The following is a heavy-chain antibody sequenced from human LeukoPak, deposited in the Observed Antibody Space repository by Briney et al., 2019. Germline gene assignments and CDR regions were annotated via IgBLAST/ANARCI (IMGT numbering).Heavy chain of an antibody. V-gene: IGHV4-4*02. Sequence: PSETLSLTCAVSGGSISSSNWWSWVRQPPGKGLEWIGEIYHSGSTNYNPSLKSRVTISVDTSKNQFSLRLNSVTAADTAVYYCARSRAFNSGAFDPWGQGSLVTVSS. D-gene: IGHD1-26*01. J-gene: IGHJ5*02. CDR2: IYHSGST. CDR3: ARSRAFNSGAFDP. CDR1: GGSISSSNW.